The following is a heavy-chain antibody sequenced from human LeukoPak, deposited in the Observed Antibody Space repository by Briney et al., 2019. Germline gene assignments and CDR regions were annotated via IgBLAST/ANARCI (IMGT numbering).Heavy chain of an antibody. V-gene: IGHV3-48*03. J-gene: IGHJ6*04. CDR2: ISSSGSTI. Sequence: SGGSLRLSCAASGFTFSSYEMNWVREAPGKGLEWVSYISSSGSTIYYADPVKGRFTISRDNAKNSLYLQMNILRAEDTAVYYCPELGITMIGGVWGKGTTVTLSS. CDR1: GFTFSSYE. D-gene: IGHD3-10*02. CDR3: PELGITMIGGV.